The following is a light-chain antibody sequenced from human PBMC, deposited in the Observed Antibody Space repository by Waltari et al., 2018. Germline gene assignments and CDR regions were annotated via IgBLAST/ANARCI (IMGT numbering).Light chain of an antibody. V-gene: IGLV2-14*01. CDR1: SSDVGGYNY. J-gene: IGLJ1*01. CDR2: EVS. Sequence: QSALTQPASVSGSPGQSITISCTGTSSDVGGYNYVSWYQQHPGKAPNLMIYEVSKRRSGVCKGVSCSKTGTTASLTIAGVQAEVEADYDCSSYTSSSTLYVVGTGSNVTVL. CDR3: SSYTSSSTLYV.